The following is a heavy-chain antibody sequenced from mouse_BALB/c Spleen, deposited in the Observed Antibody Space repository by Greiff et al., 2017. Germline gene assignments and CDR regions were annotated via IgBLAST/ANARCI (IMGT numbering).Heavy chain of an antibody. J-gene: IGHJ4*01. D-gene: IGHD1-1*01. CDR2: IWSGGST. CDR3: ARKGRIYYYGSSYVYYAMDY. CDR1: GFSLTSYG. V-gene: IGHV2-2*02. Sequence: QVQLKESGPGLVQPSQSLSITCTVSGFSLTSYGVHWVRQSPGKGLEWLGVIWSGGSTDYNAAFISRLSISKDNSKSQVFFKMNSLQANDTAIYYCARKGRIYYYGSSYVYYAMDYWGQGTSVTVSS.